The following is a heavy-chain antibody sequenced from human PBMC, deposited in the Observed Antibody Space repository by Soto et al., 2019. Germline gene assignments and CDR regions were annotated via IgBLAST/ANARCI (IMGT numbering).Heavy chain of an antibody. D-gene: IGHD3-10*01. CDR1: GGSISSGGYY. J-gene: IGHJ4*02. CDR3: ARAPSYGSGSYYGAYSYYFDY. Sequence: SETLSLTCTVSGGSISSGGYYWSWNRQHPGKGLEWIGYICYSGSTYYNPSLKSRVTISVDTSKNQFSLKLSSVTAADTAVYYCARAPSYGSGSYYGAYSYYFDYWGQGTLVTVSS. CDR2: ICYSGST. V-gene: IGHV4-31*03.